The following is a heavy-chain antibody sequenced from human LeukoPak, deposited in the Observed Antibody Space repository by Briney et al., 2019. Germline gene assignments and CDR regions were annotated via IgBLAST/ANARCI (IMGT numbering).Heavy chain of an antibody. CDR1: GYTFTGYY. Sequence: ASVKVSCKASGYTFTGYYMHWVRQAPGQGLEWMGWINPNSGGTKCAQNFQGRVTMTRDTSISTAYMELSRLRSDDTAVYYCARDSAVYDSSGYFLHAFDIWGQGAMVTVSS. J-gene: IGHJ3*02. CDR3: ARDSAVYDSSGYFLHAFDI. V-gene: IGHV1-2*02. CDR2: INPNSGGT. D-gene: IGHD3-22*01.